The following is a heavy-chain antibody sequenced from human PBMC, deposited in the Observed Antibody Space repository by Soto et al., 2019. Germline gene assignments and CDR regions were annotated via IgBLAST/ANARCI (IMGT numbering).Heavy chain of an antibody. CDR1: GLTVSSNY. D-gene: IGHD4-17*01. J-gene: IGHJ3*02. CDR3: ASKSYGGNSGLDI. V-gene: IGHV3-53*01. CDR2: IYSGGST. Sequence: PGGSLRLSCAASGLTVSSNYMSWVRQAPGKGLEWVSVIYSGGSTYYADSVKGRFTISRDNSKNTLYLQMNSLRAEDTAVYYCASKSYGGNSGLDIWGQGTMVTVSS.